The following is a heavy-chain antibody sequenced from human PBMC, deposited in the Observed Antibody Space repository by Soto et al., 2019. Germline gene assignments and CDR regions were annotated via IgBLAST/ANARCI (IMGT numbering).Heavy chain of an antibody. Sequence: LRLSCAASGFTFSNYWMTWVRQAPGKGLEWVANIKEDGSEKHYVDSVKDRFTISRDNAKNSLYLQMNSLRVEDTAVYFCSRDVVVGAKALNYWGQGALVTVSS. J-gene: IGHJ4*02. CDR2: IKEDGSEK. CDR3: SRDVVVGAKALNY. V-gene: IGHV3-7*01. D-gene: IGHD2-15*01. CDR1: GFTFSNYW.